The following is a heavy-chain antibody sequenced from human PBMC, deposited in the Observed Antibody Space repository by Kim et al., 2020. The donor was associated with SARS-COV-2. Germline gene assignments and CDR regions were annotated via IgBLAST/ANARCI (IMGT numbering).Heavy chain of an antibody. J-gene: IGHJ3*02. D-gene: IGHD3-16*02. CDR1: GGSISSGGYY. Sequence: SETLSLTCTVSGGSISSGGYYWSWIRQHPGKGLEWIGYIYYSGSTYYNPSLKSRVTISVDTSKNQFSLKLSSVTAADTAVYYCARALTMITFGGVIVDAFDIWGQGTMVPVSS. CDR2: IYYSGST. V-gene: IGHV4-31*03. CDR3: ARALTMITFGGVIVDAFDI.